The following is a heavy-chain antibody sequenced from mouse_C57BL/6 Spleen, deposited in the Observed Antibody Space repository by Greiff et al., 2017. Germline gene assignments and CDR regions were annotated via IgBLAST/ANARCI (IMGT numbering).Heavy chain of an antibody. J-gene: IGHJ2*01. CDR1: GFTFSSYA. D-gene: IGHD4-1*01. CDR3: ARRGDNWYYFDY. CDR2: ISDGGSYT. V-gene: IGHV5-4*03. Sequence: EVKLMESGGGLVKPGGSLKLSCAASGFTFSSYAMSWVRQTPEKRLEWVATISDGGSYTYYPDNVKGRFTISRDNAKNNLYMQMSHLKSEDTAMYYCARRGDNWYYFDYWGQGTPLTVSS.